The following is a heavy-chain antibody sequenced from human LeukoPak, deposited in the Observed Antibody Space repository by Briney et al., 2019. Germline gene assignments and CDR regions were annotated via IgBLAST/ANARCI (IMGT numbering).Heavy chain of an antibody. CDR2: IYSGGGT. Sequence: GGSLRLSCAASGFTVSSNYMSWVRQAPGKGLEWVSVIYSGGGTYYSDSVKGRFTISRDNAKNTLYLQMNSLRAEDTAVYYRARGSGWYYQFDYWGQGTLVTVSS. CDR3: ARGSGWYYQFDY. CDR1: GFTVSSNY. J-gene: IGHJ4*02. D-gene: IGHD6-19*01. V-gene: IGHV3-53*01.